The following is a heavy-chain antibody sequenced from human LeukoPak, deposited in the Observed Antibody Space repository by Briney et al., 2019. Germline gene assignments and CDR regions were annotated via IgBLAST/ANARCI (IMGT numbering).Heavy chain of an antibody. Sequence: SGGSLRLSCAASGFTFSSYAMHWVRQAPGKGLEYVSAISSNGGSTYYANSVKGRFTISRDNSKNTLYLQMGSLRAEDMAVYYCARAYSYGYFDYWGQGTLVTVSS. CDR3: ARAYSYGYFDY. CDR2: ISSNGGST. J-gene: IGHJ4*02. D-gene: IGHD5-18*01. CDR1: GFTFSSYA. V-gene: IGHV3-64*01.